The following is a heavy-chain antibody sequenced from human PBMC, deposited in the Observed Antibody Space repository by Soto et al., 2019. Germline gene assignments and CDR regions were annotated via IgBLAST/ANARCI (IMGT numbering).Heavy chain of an antibody. J-gene: IGHJ4*02. CDR1: GFTFSTYV. V-gene: IGHV3-23*01. D-gene: IGHD6-13*01. Sequence: GGSLRLSCAASGFTFSTYVMTWVRQAPGKGLEWVSGISASGSNTYYADSVMGRFTISRDNSKNALYMQMNGLRAEDSAVYFCAKGGQQHRPKFFFDSWGQGALVTVSS. CDR3: AKGGQQHRPKFFFDS. CDR2: ISASGSNT.